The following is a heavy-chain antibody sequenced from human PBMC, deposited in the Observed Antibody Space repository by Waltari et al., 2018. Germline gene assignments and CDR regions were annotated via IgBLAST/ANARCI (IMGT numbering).Heavy chain of an antibody. J-gene: IGHJ4*02. Sequence: EVQLVESGGGLVQPGGSLRLSCAASGFIFSNYWMNWVRQAPGKGLEWVANIKKDGSEKYDVDSVKGRFTISRDNAKNSLYLQMNSLRAEDTASYDCARGALWSHDYWGQGTLVTVSS. D-gene: IGHD3-10*01. V-gene: IGHV3-7*01. CDR2: IKKDGSEK. CDR1: GFIFSNYW. CDR3: ARGALWSHDY.